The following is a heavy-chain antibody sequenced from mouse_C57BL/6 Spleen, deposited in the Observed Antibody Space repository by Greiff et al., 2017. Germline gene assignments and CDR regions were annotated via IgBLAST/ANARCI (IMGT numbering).Heavy chain of an antibody. Sequence: EVQLQQSGPELVKPGASVKIPCKASGYTFTDYNMDWVKQSPGKSLEWIGDINPNHGGTIYNQKFKGKATLTVDKSSSTAYMELRSLTSEDTAVXYCARSLYYDTPYYAFDYWGQGTSVTVSS. CDR3: ARSLYYDTPYYAFDY. V-gene: IGHV1-18*01. D-gene: IGHD2-4*01. J-gene: IGHJ4*01. CDR2: INPNHGGT. CDR1: GYTFTDYN.